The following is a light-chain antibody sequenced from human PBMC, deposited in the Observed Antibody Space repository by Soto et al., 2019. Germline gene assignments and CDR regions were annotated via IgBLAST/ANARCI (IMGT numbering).Light chain of an antibody. V-gene: IGKV3-11*01. CDR3: QQRDNWPWT. J-gene: IGKJ1*01. Sequence: ETVLTQSPATLSLSPGERATLSCRASQSVRSNLARYQHKPGQAPRLLIYDASNRATGIPGRFSGSGSGTDITLTISNLEPEDFAVYYCQQRDNWPWTFGQGAKVEIK. CDR2: DAS. CDR1: QSVRSN.